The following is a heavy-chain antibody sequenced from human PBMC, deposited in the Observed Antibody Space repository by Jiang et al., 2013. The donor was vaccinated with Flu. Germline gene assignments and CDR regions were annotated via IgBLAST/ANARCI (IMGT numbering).Heavy chain of an antibody. D-gene: IGHD4-17*01. Sequence: KSRVTISVDTSKNQFSLKLSSVTAADTAVYYCAREEPRGGVTTYWGQGTLVTVSS. V-gene: IGHV4-59*01. CDR3: AREEPRGGVTTY. J-gene: IGHJ4*02.